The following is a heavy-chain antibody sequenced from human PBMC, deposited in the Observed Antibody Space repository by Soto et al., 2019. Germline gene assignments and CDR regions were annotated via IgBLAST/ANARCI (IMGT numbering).Heavy chain of an antibody. Sequence: PGGSLRLSCAASGFTVSSNYMSWVRQAPGKGLEWVSVIYSGGSTYYADSVKGRFTISRDNSKNTLYLQMNSLRAEDTAVYYCARAQWLVFKGAFDIWGQGTMVTVSS. CDR3: ARAQWLVFKGAFDI. CDR2: IYSGGST. CDR1: GFTVSSNY. D-gene: IGHD6-19*01. V-gene: IGHV3-66*01. J-gene: IGHJ3*02.